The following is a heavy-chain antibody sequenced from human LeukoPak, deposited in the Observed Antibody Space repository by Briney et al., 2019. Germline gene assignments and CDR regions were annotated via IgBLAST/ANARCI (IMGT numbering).Heavy chain of an antibody. Sequence: SETLSLTCTVSGGSISSGSYYWSWVRQPAGKGLEWIGRIYTSGSTNYNPSLKSRVTISVDTSKNQFSLKLSSVTAADTAVYYCAREVDCGGDCNWFDPWGQGTLVTVSS. CDR1: GGSISSGSYY. CDR3: AREVDCGGDCNWFDP. D-gene: IGHD2-21*02. J-gene: IGHJ5*02. V-gene: IGHV4-61*02. CDR2: IYTSGST.